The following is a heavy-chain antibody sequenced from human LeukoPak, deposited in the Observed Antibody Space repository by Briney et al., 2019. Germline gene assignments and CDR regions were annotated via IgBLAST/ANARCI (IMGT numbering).Heavy chain of an antibody. J-gene: IGHJ3*02. V-gene: IGHV1-18*01. CDR3: ARESGSDAFDI. Sequence: ASVKVSCKASGYTFTKYGVSWVRQAPGQGLEWMGWISAYNGDIKYAQRGKGRVTMTTDTSTSTVYMELRGLRSDDTAVYYCARESGSDAFDIWGQGTMVTVSS. CDR2: ISAYNGDI. CDR1: GYTFTKYG.